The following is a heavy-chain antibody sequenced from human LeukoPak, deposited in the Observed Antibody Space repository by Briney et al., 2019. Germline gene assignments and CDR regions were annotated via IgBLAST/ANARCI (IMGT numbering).Heavy chain of an antibody. D-gene: IGHD6-13*01. Sequence: GGSLRLSCAASGFTFSSYSMNWVRQAPGKGLEWVSYISSSSSTIYYADSVKGRFTISRDNAKNSLYLQMNSLRAEDTAVYYCAKDQYSSSWYSLDYWGQGTLVTVSS. CDR1: GFTFSSYS. J-gene: IGHJ4*02. V-gene: IGHV3-48*04. CDR2: ISSSSSTI. CDR3: AKDQYSSSWYSLDY.